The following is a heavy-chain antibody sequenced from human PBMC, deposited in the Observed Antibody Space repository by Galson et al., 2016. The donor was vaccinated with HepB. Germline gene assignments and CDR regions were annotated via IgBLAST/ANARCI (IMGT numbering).Heavy chain of an antibody. CDR3: ARSGEESTDWAYYFDY. D-gene: IGHD3-16*01. J-gene: IGHJ4*02. CDR2: INRDSFRT. Sequence: SLRLSCAASGFMFRNYWMHWVRQAPGKGPVWVSRINRDSFRTTYADFAKGRFTISRDNAKNTLYLQMNSLRAEDTAVYYCARSGEESTDWAYYFDYWGRGTLVTVSS. CDR1: GFMFRNYW. V-gene: IGHV3-74*01.